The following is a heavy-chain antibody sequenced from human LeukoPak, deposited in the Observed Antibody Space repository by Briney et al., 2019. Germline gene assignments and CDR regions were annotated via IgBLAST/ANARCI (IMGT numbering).Heavy chain of an antibody. Sequence: ASVKVSCKASGGTFSSYAISWVRQAPGQGLEWMGGIIPIFGTANYAQKFQGRVTITADESTSTAYMELSSLRFEDTAVYYCARTRSYYESDYYMDVWGKGTTVTASS. J-gene: IGHJ6*03. V-gene: IGHV1-69*13. D-gene: IGHD1-26*01. CDR2: IIPIFGTA. CDR3: ARTRSYYESDYYMDV. CDR1: GGTFSSYA.